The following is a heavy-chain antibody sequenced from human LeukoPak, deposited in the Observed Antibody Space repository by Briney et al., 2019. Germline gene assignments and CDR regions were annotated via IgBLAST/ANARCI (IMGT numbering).Heavy chain of an antibody. D-gene: IGHD1-14*01. V-gene: IGHV3-23*01. CDR1: GFTVSSYA. J-gene: IGHJ4*02. CDR3: ATRSRYYFDY. Sequence: PGGSLRLSCAASGFTVSSYAMSWVRQAPGKGLEWVSAISGSGGTTNYADSVKGRLTISRDNSKTTLYLQMNSLRAEDTAVYSCATRSRYYFDYWGQGTLVTVSS. CDR2: ISGSGGTT.